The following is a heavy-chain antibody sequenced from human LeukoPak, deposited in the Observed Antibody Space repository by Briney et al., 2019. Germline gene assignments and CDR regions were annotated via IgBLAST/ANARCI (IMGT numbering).Heavy chain of an antibody. V-gene: IGHV3-11*03. CDR1: GFTFSDYY. Sequence: TGESLRLSCAASGFTFSDYYMSCIRQAPGKGLEWVSYIDSSSSYTNYADSVKGRFTISRDNAKKSLYLQMNSLRAEDTAVYYCAINPGGMDVWGQGTTVTVSS. CDR2: IDSSSSYT. J-gene: IGHJ6*02. CDR3: AINPGGMDV.